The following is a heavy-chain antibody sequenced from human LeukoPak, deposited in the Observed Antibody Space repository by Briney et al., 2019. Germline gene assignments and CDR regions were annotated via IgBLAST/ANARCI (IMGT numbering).Heavy chain of an antibody. V-gene: IGHV1-69*13. CDR3: AYPPGGDRDDAFDI. CDR1: GGTFSSYA. CDR2: IIPIFGTA. J-gene: IGHJ3*02. D-gene: IGHD3-16*01. Sequence: GASVKVSCKASGGTFSSYAISWVRQAPGQGLEWMGGIIPIFGTANYAQKFQGRVTITADESTSTAYMELSSLRSEDTAVYYCAYPPGGDRDDAFDIWGQGTMVTVSS.